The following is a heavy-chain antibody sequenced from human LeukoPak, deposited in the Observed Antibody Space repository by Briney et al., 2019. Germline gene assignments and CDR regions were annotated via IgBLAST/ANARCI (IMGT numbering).Heavy chain of an antibody. CDR3: ANHLACGSERCPSFDY. Sequence: GGSLRLSCAVSGFRVTNDYMNWVRQAPGKGLEWVSIIYSGGSTYYADSVKGRFTISRDSSNNTLFLQMTNLRAEDTAIYYCANHLACGSERCPSFDYWGQGTLVTVSS. J-gene: IGHJ4*02. CDR2: IYSGGST. V-gene: IGHV3-66*01. CDR1: GFRVTNDY. D-gene: IGHD2-21*01.